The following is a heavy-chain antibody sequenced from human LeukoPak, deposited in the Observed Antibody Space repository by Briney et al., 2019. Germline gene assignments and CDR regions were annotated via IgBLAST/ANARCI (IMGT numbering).Heavy chain of an antibody. CDR2: INRSGST. CDR3: ARGRGYSSSWYEPVEAFDI. CDR1: GGSFSGYY. J-gene: IGHJ3*02. D-gene: IGHD6-13*01. V-gene: IGHV4-34*01. Sequence: SETLSLTCAVYGGSFSGYYWSWIRQPPGKGLEWIGEINRSGSTNYNPSLKSRVTISVDTSKNQFSLKLSSVTAVDTAVYYCARGRGYSSSWYEPVEAFDIWGQGTMVTVSS.